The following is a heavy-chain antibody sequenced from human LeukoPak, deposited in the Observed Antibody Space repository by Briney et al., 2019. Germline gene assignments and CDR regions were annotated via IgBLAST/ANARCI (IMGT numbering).Heavy chain of an antibody. J-gene: IGHJ6*03. CDR1: GGTFSSYA. CDR3: ARGERILGRQYYYYYVDV. V-gene: IGHV1-69*05. CDR2: IIPIFGTA. Sequence: ASVKVSCKASGGTFSSYAISWVRQAPGQGLEWMGGIIPIFGTANYAQKFQGRVTITTDESTSTAYMELSSLRSEDTAVYYCARGERILGRQYYYYYVDVWGKGTTVTVSS. D-gene: IGHD1-26*01.